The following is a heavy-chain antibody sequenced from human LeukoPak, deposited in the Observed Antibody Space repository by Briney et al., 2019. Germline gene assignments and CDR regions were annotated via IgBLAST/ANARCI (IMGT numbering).Heavy chain of an antibody. CDR3: ARVKGVGWYFNY. D-gene: IGHD2-8*01. CDR2: IIPILGIV. J-gene: IGHJ4*02. V-gene: IGHV1-69*02. Sequence: SVKVSCKASGGTFSIYTISWVRQAPGQGLEWMGRIIPILGIVNYAQKFQGRVTITADKSTSTAYMELSSLRSEDTAVYYCARVKGVGWYFNYWGQGTLVTVSS. CDR1: GGTFSIYT.